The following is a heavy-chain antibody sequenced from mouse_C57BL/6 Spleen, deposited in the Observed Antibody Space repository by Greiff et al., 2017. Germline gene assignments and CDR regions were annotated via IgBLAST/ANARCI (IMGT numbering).Heavy chain of an antibody. J-gene: IGHJ3*01. V-gene: IGHV1-80*01. Sequence: VKLQESGAELVKPGASVKISCKASGYAFSSYWMNWVKQRPGKGLEWIGQIYPGDGDTNYNGKFKGKATLTADKSSSTAYMQLSSLTSEDSAVYFCARKDDYPFAYWGQGTLVTVSA. CDR1: GYAFSSYW. CDR2: IYPGDGDT. CDR3: ARKDDYPFAY. D-gene: IGHD2-4*01.